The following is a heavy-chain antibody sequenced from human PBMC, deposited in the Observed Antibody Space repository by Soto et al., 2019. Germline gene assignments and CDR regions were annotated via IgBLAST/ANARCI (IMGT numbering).Heavy chain of an antibody. J-gene: IGHJ4*02. D-gene: IGHD3-22*01. CDR1: GFTFSSYG. CDR2: IWYDGSNK. CDR3: ARDQATYYYDSSGYLPDY. V-gene: IGHV3-33*01. Sequence: ESGGGVVQPGRSLRLSCAASGFTFSSYGMHWVRQAPGKGLEWVAVIWYDGSNKYYADSVKGRFTISRDNSKNTLYLQMNSVRAEDTAVYYCARDQATYYYDSSGYLPDYWGQGTLVTVSS.